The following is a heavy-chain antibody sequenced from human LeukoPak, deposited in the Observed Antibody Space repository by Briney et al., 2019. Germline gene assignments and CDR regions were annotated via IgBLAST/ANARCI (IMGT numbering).Heavy chain of an antibody. CDR3: AKESPNWNYEVRPQALPSHDAFDI. J-gene: IGHJ3*02. Sequence: GGSLRLSCAASGFTFSSYGMHWVRQAPGKGLEWVAVISYDGSNKYYADSVKGRFTISRDNSKNTLYLQMNSLRAEDTAVYYCAKESPNWNYEVRPQALPSHDAFDIWGQGTMVTVSS. CDR1: GFTFSSYG. CDR2: ISYDGSNK. D-gene: IGHD1-7*01. V-gene: IGHV3-30*18.